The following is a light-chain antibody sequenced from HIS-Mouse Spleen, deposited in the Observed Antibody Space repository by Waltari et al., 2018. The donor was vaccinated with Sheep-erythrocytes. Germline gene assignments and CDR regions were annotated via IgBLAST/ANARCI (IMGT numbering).Light chain of an antibody. Sequence: DIQMTQSPSSLSASVADRVTITFRSSQSISSHLNWSQQKPGKAPKLLIYAASSLHSGVPSRFSGSGSGTDFTLTISSLQPEDFATYYCQQSYSTPPLTFGGGTKVEIK. J-gene: IGKJ4*01. CDR2: AAS. CDR3: QQSYSTPPLT. V-gene: IGKV1-39*01. CDR1: QSISSH.